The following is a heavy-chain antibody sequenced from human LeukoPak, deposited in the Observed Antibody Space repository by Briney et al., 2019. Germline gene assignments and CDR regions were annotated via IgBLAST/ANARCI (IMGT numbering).Heavy chain of an antibody. J-gene: IGHJ6*02. D-gene: IGHD3-22*01. CDR1: GYTFTNYD. V-gene: IGHV1-8*01. Sequence: ASVKVSCKTSGYTFTNYDINWVRQATGQGFEWMGWMSPNSGNTGYAQKFQGRVAMTMDTSIRTAYMELSSLRSEDTAVYYCASSRGYYDSSAHKKVRYGMDVWGQGTTVTVSS. CDR2: MSPNSGNT. CDR3: ASSRGYYDSSAHKKVRYGMDV.